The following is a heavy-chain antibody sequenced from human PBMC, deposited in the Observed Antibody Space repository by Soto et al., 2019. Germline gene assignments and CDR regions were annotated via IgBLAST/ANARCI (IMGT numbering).Heavy chain of an antibody. Sequence: EVQLVESGGGLVQPGGSLRLSCAASGFTFSSYSMNWVCQAPGKGLEWVSYISSSSSTIYYADSVKGRFTISRDNAKNSLYLQMNSLRAEDTAVYYCARAHDYIWGSYRPYFDYWGQGTLVTVSS. J-gene: IGHJ4*02. CDR3: ARAHDYIWGSYRPYFDY. CDR1: GFTFSSYS. CDR2: ISSSSSTI. V-gene: IGHV3-48*01. D-gene: IGHD3-16*02.